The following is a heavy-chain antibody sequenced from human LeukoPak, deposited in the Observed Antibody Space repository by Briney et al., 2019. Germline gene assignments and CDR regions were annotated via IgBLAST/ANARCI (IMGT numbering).Heavy chain of an antibody. D-gene: IGHD3-10*01. Sequence: GGSLRLSCAASGFTFSSYGMHWVRQAPGKGLELEAFIRYDGSNKYYADSVKGRFTISRDNSKNTLYLQMNSLRAEDTAVYYCARGSVYGSGSSFDYWGQGTLVTVTS. V-gene: IGHV3-30*02. J-gene: IGHJ4*02. CDR1: GFTFSSYG. CDR2: IRYDGSNK. CDR3: ARGSVYGSGSSFDY.